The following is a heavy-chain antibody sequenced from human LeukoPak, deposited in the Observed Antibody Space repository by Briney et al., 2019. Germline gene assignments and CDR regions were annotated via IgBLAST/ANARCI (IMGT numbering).Heavy chain of an antibody. D-gene: IGHD3-9*01. CDR1: GGSFSGYY. V-gene: IGHV4-34*01. CDR3: ARGPSVRYFDWLFRKNWFNP. CDR2: INHSGST. J-gene: IGHJ5*02. Sequence: PSETLSLTCAVYGGSFSGYYWSWIRQPPGKGLEWIGEINHSGSTNYNPSLKSRVTISVDTSKNQFSLKLSSVTAADPAVYYCARGPSVRYFDWLFRKNWFNPWGQGTLVTVSS.